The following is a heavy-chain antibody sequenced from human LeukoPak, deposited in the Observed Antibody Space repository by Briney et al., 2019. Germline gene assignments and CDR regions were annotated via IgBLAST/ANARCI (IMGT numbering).Heavy chain of an antibody. CDR1: AASISSSSHH. CDR2: IYYGQTI. CDR3: VRHDGRGGATMGALDS. J-gene: IGHJ4*02. Sequence: PSETLSLTCTISAASISSSSHHWGWIRQSPGKGLEWIGSIYYGQTIYYNPSLSSRVTISVLTSKDQFTLQLNSVTAADTAVYYCVRHDGRGGATMGALDSWGQGSLVTVSS. V-gene: IGHV4-39*01. D-gene: IGHD5-12*01.